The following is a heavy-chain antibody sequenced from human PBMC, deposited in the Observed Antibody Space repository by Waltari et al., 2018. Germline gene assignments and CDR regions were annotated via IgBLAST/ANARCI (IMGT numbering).Heavy chain of an antibody. CDR3: ARKIGDTSSAWYFDL. CDR2: INTDTGNP. CDR1: GGTFSSYA. D-gene: IGHD6-6*01. V-gene: IGHV7-4-1*02. J-gene: IGHJ2*01. Sequence: QVQLVQSGAEVKKPGSSVKVSCKASGGTFSSYAISWVRQAPGQGLEWMGWINTDTGNPTYAQGFTGRFVFSLDTSVSTAYLQISSLKAEDTAVYYCARKIGDTSSAWYFDLWGRGSLVTVSS.